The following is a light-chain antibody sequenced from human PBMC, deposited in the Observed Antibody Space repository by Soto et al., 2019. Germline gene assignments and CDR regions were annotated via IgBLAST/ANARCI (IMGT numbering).Light chain of an antibody. CDR1: LGISGY. V-gene: IGKV1-9*01. Sequence: IQLTQSPSSLSSSVGDRVTITFRTSLGISGYFAWYQQKPGKTPNILIYATSTLQGGGPSRFSGSGSVTEFTRTITSLQPEDFATYYGQQVNSYPITFGQGTRLEIK. J-gene: IGKJ5*01. CDR3: QQVNSYPIT. CDR2: ATS.